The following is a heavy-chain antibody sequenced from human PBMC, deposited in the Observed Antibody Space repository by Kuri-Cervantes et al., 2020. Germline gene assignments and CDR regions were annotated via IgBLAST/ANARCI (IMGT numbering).Heavy chain of an antibody. J-gene: IGHJ4*02. D-gene: IGHD1-26*01. CDR2: ISYDGSNK. CDR3: APSQSGSYSRFDY. Sequence: LSLTCAASGFTFSSYAMHWVRQAPGKGLEWVAVISYDGSNKYYADSVKGRFTISRDNAKNSLYLQMNSLRAEDTAVYYCAPSQSGSYSRFDYWGQGTLVTVSS. CDR1: GFTFSSYA. V-gene: IGHV3-30-3*01.